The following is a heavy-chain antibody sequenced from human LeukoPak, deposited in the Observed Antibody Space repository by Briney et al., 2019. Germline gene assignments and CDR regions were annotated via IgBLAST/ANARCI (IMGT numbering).Heavy chain of an antibody. CDR3: AKDRNPYYDFWSGYYGDY. D-gene: IGHD3-3*01. CDR1: GFTFSSYG. Sequence: SGGSLRLSCAASGFTFSSYGMHWVRQAPGKGLEWVAFIRYDGSNKYYADSVKGRFTISRDNSKNTLYLQRNSLRAEDTAVYYCAKDRNPYYDFWSGYYGDYWGQGTLVTVSS. CDR2: IRYDGSNK. J-gene: IGHJ4*02. V-gene: IGHV3-30*02.